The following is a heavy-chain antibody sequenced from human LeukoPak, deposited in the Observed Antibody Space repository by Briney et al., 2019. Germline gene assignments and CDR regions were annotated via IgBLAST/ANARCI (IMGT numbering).Heavy chain of an antibody. J-gene: IGHJ4*02. CDR1: GGSIISSNYY. D-gene: IGHD3-3*01. V-gene: IGHV4-39*01. CDR2: IYQSGSGSS. Sequence: SETLSLICSVSGGSIISSNYYWGWIRQPPGKGLEWIGSIYQSGSGSSYYNPSLKSRVTISGDTSKNQFFLRLSSVTAADTAVYYCVSILRFLPYRRFDYWGQGTLVTVPS. CDR3: VSILRFLPYRRFDY.